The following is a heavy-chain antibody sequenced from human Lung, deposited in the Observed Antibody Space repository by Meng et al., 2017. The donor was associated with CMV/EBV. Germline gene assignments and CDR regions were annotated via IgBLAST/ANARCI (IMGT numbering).Heavy chain of an antibody. D-gene: IGHD3-22*01. Sequence: SCAISGDSVSSNSAAWNWIRQSPSRGLEWLGRTYYRSKWYNDYAVSVKSRITINPDTSKNQFSLQLNSVTPEDTAVYYCARGHYDSSGYPIDDWGQGPLVPVSS. V-gene: IGHV6-1*01. CDR1: GDSVSSNSAA. CDR2: TYYRSKWYN. CDR3: ARGHYDSSGYPIDD. J-gene: IGHJ4*02.